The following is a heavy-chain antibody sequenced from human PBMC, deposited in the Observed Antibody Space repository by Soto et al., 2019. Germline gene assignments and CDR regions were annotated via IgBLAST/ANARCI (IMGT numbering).Heavy chain of an antibody. V-gene: IGHV3-21*01. D-gene: IGHD3-3*01. Sequence: EVQLVESGGGLVKPGGSLRLSCAASGFTFSSYSMNWVRQAPGKGLEWVSSISSSSSYIYYADSVNGRFIISRDNDKNPLCLQLNSLGAEDTAVDCCARGAGVDDFWSGPDGGSYYYYYNLDVWGKGTTVTVSS. CDR3: ARGAGVDDFWSGPDGGSYYYYYNLDV. CDR2: ISSSSSYI. J-gene: IGHJ6*03. CDR1: GFTFSSYS.